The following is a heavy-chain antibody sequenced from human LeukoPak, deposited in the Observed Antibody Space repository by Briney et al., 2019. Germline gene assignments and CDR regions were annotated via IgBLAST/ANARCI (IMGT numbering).Heavy chain of an antibody. Sequence: PGGSLRLSCAASGFTFSSYSMNWVRQAPGKGLEWVSSISSSSSYIYYADSVKGRFTISRDNAKNSLYLQMNSLRAEDTAVYYCAKEPRRASAVTWFDPWGQGTLVTVSS. J-gene: IGHJ5*02. D-gene: IGHD4-17*01. CDR2: ISSSSSYI. CDR1: GFTFSSYS. CDR3: AKEPRRASAVTWFDP. V-gene: IGHV3-21*04.